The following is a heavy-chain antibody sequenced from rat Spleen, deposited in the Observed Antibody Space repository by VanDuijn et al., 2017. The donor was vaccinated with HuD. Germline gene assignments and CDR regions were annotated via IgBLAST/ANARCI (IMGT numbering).Heavy chain of an antibody. Sequence: QVQLKESGPGLVPPSQTLSLACTVSGFLLTDNSVHWLRQPPGRGLEWMGGIWGDGSTSYNSALKSRLSISRDTSQSQVFLKMNSLQTEDTAIYFCTREGYNNWGAFAYWGQGTLVTVSS. D-gene: IGHD1-10*01. CDR2: IWGDGST. CDR1: GFLLTDNS. CDR3: TREGYNNWGAFAY. V-gene: IGHV2S54*01. J-gene: IGHJ3*01.